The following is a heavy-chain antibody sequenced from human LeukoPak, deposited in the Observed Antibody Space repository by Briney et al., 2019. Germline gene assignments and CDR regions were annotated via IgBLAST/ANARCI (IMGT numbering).Heavy chain of an antibody. Sequence: PGRSLRLSCAASGFTFSSYAMHRVRQAPGKGLEWVAVISYDGSNKYYADSVKGRFTISRDNSKNTLYLQMNSLRAEDTAVYYCARVLRTYYYGSGSYGYWGQGTLVTVSS. CDR3: ARVLRTYYYGSGSYGY. CDR2: ISYDGSNK. V-gene: IGHV3-30-3*01. CDR1: GFTFSSYA. D-gene: IGHD3-10*01. J-gene: IGHJ4*02.